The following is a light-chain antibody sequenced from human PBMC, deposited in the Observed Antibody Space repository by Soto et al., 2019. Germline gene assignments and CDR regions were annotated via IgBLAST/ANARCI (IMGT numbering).Light chain of an antibody. J-gene: IGKJ3*01. CDR2: GAS. CDR3: QQFGSSPLFT. Sequence: EIVLTQSTGTLSLCPGERATLSCRASQSVSSSYLAWYQQKPGQAPRLLIYGASSRATGIPDRFSGSGSGTAFTLTISRLEPEDFAVYYCQQFGSSPLFTFGPGTKVDVK. V-gene: IGKV3-20*01. CDR1: QSVSSSY.